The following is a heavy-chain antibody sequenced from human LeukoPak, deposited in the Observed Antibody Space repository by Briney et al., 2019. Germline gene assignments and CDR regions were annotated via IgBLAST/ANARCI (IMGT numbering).Heavy chain of an antibody. CDR3: ARVGVDHKRLPLDGY. CDR2: INPNSGGT. D-gene: IGHD3-10*01. J-gene: IGHJ4*02. V-gene: IGHV1-2*02. CDR1: GYTFTGYY. Sequence: ASVKVSCKASGYTFTGYYMHWVRQAPGQGLEWMGWINPNSGGTNYAQKFQGRVTMTRDTSISTAYMELSRLRSDDTAVDYCARVGVDHKRLPLDGYWGQGTLVTVSS.